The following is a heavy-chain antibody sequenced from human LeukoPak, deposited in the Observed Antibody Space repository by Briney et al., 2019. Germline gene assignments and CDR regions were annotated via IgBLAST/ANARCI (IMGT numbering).Heavy chain of an antibody. CDR1: GGSIRSSSYY. CDR3: ARELHGIWDYYALDV. Sequence: SETLSLTCTVSGGSIRSSSYYWGWIRQPPGKGLEWIGSIHYSESTYSNPSLKSRLTISVDTSRHQFSLKLASVTAADTAVYYCARELHGIWDYYALDVWGQGTTVTVSS. D-gene: IGHD2-21*01. J-gene: IGHJ6*02. V-gene: IGHV4-39*07. CDR2: IHYSEST.